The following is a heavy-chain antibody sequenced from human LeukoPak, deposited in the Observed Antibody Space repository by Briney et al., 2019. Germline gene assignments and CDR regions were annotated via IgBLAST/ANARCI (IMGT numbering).Heavy chain of an antibody. CDR2: ISGSGGST. Sequence: PGGSLRLSCAASGFTFSSYAMSWVRQAPGKGLEWVSAISGSGGSTYYAESVKGRFTISRDNSKNTLYLQMNSLRAEDTAVYYCAIKRYFDWLSKYNWFDPWGQGTLVTVSS. CDR1: GFTFSSYA. V-gene: IGHV3-23*01. J-gene: IGHJ5*02. D-gene: IGHD3-9*01. CDR3: AIKRYFDWLSKYNWFDP.